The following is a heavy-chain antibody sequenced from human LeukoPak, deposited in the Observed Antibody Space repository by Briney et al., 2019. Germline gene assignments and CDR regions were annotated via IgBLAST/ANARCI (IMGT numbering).Heavy chain of an antibody. CDR3: ARGPTYYDFWSGYSTLDF. D-gene: IGHD3-3*01. CDR2: IWYDGSNK. V-gene: IGHV3-33*01. Sequence: PGRSLRLSCAASGFTFSSYGMHWVRQAPGKGLEWVAVIWYDGSNKYYADSVKGRFTISRDNSKNTLYLQMNSLRAEDTAVYYCARGPTYYDFWSGYSTLDFWGQGTLVTVSS. J-gene: IGHJ4*02. CDR1: GFTFSSYG.